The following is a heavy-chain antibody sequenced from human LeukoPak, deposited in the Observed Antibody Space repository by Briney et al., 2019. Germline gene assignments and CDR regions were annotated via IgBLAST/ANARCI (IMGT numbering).Heavy chain of an antibody. CDR1: GGSISSSGYY. J-gene: IGHJ4*02. D-gene: IGHD5-12*01. CDR3: ARDGYSGNDGL. CDR2: IYYSGST. Sequence: SETLSLTCTVSGGSISSSGYYWGWIRQPPGKGLEWIATIYYSGSTYYNPSLKSRVTISVDTSKNQFSLKLSSVTAAGTAVYYCARDGYSGNDGLWGQGTLVTVSS. V-gene: IGHV4-39*02.